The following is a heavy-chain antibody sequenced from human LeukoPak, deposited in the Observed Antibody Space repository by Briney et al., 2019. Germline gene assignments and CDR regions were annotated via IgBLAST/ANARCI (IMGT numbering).Heavy chain of an antibody. V-gene: IGHV3-30*04. D-gene: IGHD3-22*01. J-gene: IGHJ4*02. CDR3: ARDRNIVVVSYYFDY. CDR2: ISYDGSNK. Sequence: PGGSLRLSCAASGFTFSSYAMHWVRQAPGKGLEWVAIISYDGSNKYYADSVKGRFTISRDNSKNTLYLQMNSLRAEDTAVYYCARDRNIVVVSYYFDYWGQGTLVTVSS. CDR1: GFTFSSYA.